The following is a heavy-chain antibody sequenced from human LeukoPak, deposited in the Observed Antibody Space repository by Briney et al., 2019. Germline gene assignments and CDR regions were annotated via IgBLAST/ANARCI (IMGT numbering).Heavy chain of an antibody. Sequence: SETLSPTCTVSGGSISSSSYYWGWLRQPPGKGLEWIGSIYYSGSTYYNPSLKSRVTISVDTSKNQFSLKLSSVTAADTAVYYYARRKQQLVLPKGWFDPWGQGTLVTVSS. V-gene: IGHV4-39*01. CDR2: IYYSGST. D-gene: IGHD6-13*01. CDR3: ARRKQQLVLPKGWFDP. CDR1: GGSISSSSYY. J-gene: IGHJ5*02.